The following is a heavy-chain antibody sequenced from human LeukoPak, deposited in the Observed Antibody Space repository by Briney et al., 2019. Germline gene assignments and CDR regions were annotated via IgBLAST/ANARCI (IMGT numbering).Heavy chain of an antibody. V-gene: IGHV4-39*07. D-gene: IGHD3-22*01. CDR2: INHSGST. Sequence: SETLSLTCTVSGGSISSSSYYWGWIRQPPGKGLEWIGEINHSGSTNYNPSLKSRVTISVDTSKNQFSLKLSSVTAADTAVYYCARGASIITMIVVVRTNWFDPWGQGTLVTVSS. CDR1: GGSISSSSYY. CDR3: ARGASIITMIVVVRTNWFDP. J-gene: IGHJ5*02.